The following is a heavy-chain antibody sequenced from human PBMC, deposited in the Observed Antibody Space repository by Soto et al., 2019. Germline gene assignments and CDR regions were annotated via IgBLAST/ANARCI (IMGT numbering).Heavy chain of an antibody. J-gene: IGHJ6*02. CDR2: IIPIFRTP. CDR1: GDTLDTFA. D-gene: IGHD1-1*01. CDR3: ARDKDREQLGGNYYYTLDV. Sequence: SVKVCCKDSGDTLDTFAISWVRQATRQGLEWMGGIIPIFRTPDYGQKFQGRVTITADESTSTAYMELSSLRSEDTAVYYCARDKDREQLGGNYYYTLDVWGQGTTVTV. V-gene: IGHV1-69*13.